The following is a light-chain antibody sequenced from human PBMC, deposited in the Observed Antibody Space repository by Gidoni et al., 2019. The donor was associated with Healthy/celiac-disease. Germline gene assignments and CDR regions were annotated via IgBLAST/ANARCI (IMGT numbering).Light chain of an antibody. CDR1: QSSSSW. Sequence: DIQMTQSPSTLSASVGDRVTITCRASQSSSSWLAWYQQKPGKAPKLLIYDASSLESGVPSRFSGSGSGTEFTLTISSLQPDDCATYYCQQYNSDSWTFGQGTKVEIK. J-gene: IGKJ1*01. CDR3: QQYNSDSWT. CDR2: DAS. V-gene: IGKV1-5*01.